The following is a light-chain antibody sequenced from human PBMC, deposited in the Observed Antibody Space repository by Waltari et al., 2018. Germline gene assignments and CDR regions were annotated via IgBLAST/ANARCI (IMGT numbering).Light chain of an antibody. CDR3: HQRSLWPWT. Sequence: IVLTQSPATLSLSPGERATLSCRASQTVRTYLAWFQQKPGQAPRLLIYDASNRAPGLPARFSGSGSGTDFSLTISSLKPEDFAVYYCHQRSLWPWTFGQGTKVAIK. V-gene: IGKV3-11*01. CDR2: DAS. J-gene: IGKJ1*01. CDR1: QTVRTY.